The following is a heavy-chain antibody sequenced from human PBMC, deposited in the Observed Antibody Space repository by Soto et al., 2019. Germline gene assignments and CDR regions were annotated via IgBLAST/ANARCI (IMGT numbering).Heavy chain of an antibody. D-gene: IGHD5-18*01. Sequence: QVQLQESGPGLVKPSQTLSLTCIVSGDSLNTGDYYWTWFRQHPGKGLEFIGYTYYSDSTYYNPTLKSRVAISEDKSKNQFSLKLSSVTAADTALYYCGRRRGNGYDASWGQGTLVTVSS. CDR2: TYYSDST. J-gene: IGHJ5*02. CDR3: GRRRGNGYDAS. CDR1: GDSLNTGDYY. V-gene: IGHV4-31*03.